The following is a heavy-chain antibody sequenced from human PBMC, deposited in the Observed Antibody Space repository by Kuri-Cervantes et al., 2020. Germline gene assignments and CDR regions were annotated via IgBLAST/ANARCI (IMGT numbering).Heavy chain of an antibody. J-gene: IGHJ6*02. Sequence: ASVKVSCKASGYTFTGYYMHWVRQAPGQGLEWMGWINPNSGGTNYAQKFQGRVTTTRDTSISTAYMELSRLRSDDTAVYYCARRSPPDYYYYYGMDVWGQGTTVTVSS. D-gene: IGHD3-10*01. CDR1: GYTFTGYY. CDR3: ARRSPPDYYYYYGMDV. CDR2: INPNSGGT. V-gene: IGHV1-2*02.